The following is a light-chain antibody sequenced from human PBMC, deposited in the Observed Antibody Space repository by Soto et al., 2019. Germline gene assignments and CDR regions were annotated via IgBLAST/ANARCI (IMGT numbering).Light chain of an antibody. CDR2: DTS. V-gene: IGLV7-46*01. CDR3: LLSYSGAWV. J-gene: IGLJ3*02. CDR1: TGAVTSGHY. Sequence: QAVVTQEPSLTVSPGGTVTLTCGSSTGAVTSGHYPYWFQQKPGQAPRTQIYDTSNKHSWTPARFSGSLLGGKAALTLSGAQPEDEAEYYCLLSYSGAWVFGGGTKVTVL.